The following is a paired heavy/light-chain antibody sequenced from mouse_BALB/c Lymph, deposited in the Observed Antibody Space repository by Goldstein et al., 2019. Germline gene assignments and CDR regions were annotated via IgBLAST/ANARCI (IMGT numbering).Heavy chain of an antibody. CDR2: INPSGGYT. D-gene: IGHD2-14*01. Sequence: QVQLQQSAAELARPGASVRMSCKASGYTFTSYTTHWVKQRPGQVLEWIGYINPSGGYTDYNQNFKDKTTLTADKSSSTAYMQLISLTSEDSAVYYCAREYRYDEGYYFDYWGQGTTLTVSS. V-gene: IGHV1-4*02. J-gene: IGHJ2*01. CDR3: AREYRYDEGYYFDY. CDR1: GYTFTSYT.
Light chain of an antibody. CDR1: QDINKY. J-gene: IGKJ1*01. CDR3: LQYDDLLRT. V-gene: IGKV19-93*01. CDR2: YTS. Sequence: DIQMTQSPSSLSASLGGKVTITCKASQDINKYIAWYQHKPGKGPRLLIHYTSTLRPGIPSRFSGSGSGRDYSFSISNLEPEDIATYYCLQYDDLLRTFGGGTKLEIK.